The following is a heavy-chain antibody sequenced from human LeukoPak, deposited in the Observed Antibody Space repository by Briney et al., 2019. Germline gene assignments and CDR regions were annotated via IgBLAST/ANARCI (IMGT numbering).Heavy chain of an antibody. CDR1: GFTFRSYN. D-gene: IGHD5-18*01. J-gene: IGHJ4*02. Sequence: PGGSLRLSCAASGFTFRSYNMNWVRQAPGKGLEWVSSISGSSSYIYYADSVKGRFTISRDNAKISLYLQMNSLRAEDTAVYYCARDGYSYGSDYWGQRTLVTVSS. V-gene: IGHV3-21*01. CDR3: ARDGYSYGSDY. CDR2: ISGSSSYI.